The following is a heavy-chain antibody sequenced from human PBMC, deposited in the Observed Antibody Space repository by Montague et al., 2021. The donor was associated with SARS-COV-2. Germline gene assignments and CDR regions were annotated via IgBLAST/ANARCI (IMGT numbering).Heavy chain of an antibody. CDR1: GTSFSGYY. CDR3: ARLRDGVVPYPILGVGPYYSYYCMDV. J-gene: IGHJ6*03. V-gene: IGHV4-34*01. D-gene: IGHD3-10*01. Sequence: SETLSLTCAVHGTSFSGYYWNWIRQPPGKGLEWIGEINHSGSTKYNPSLKSRLTISADTSKNQFSLKLTSVTAADTAVYYCARLRDGVVPYPILGVGPYYSYYCMDVWGRGITVTVSS. CDR2: INHSGST.